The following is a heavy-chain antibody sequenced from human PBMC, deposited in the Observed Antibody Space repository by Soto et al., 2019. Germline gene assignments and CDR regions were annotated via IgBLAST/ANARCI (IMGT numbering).Heavy chain of an antibody. Sequence: PSETLSLTCGISGDSISSYYWSWIRQPPGKGLEWIGYIYYSGSTNYNPSLKSRVTISVDTSKNQFSLKLSSVTAADTAVYYCARANYDFWSGYFGHWDYWGQGTLVTVSS. D-gene: IGHD3-3*01. J-gene: IGHJ4*02. V-gene: IGHV4-59*01. CDR2: IYYSGST. CDR1: GDSISSYY. CDR3: ARANYDFWSGYFGHWDY.